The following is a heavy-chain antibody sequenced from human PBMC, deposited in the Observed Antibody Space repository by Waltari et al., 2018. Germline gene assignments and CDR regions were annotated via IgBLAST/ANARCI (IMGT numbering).Heavy chain of an antibody. Sequence: QVQLVESGGGVVQPGGSLRLSCPASEFTFSACNMHWLRQAPDKGLEWMKIIDFDGKQKYDAESVKGRFTISRDNSKNTRFLQMNRLRVEDTAVYYCVKDWKWGFDYWGQGTLVTVYS. CDR2: IDFDGKQK. CDR1: EFTFSACN. V-gene: IGHV3-30*02. D-gene: IGHD1-26*01. CDR3: VKDWKWGFDY. J-gene: IGHJ4*02.